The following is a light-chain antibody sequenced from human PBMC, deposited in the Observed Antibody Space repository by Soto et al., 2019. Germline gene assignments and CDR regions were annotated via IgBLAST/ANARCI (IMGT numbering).Light chain of an antibody. CDR2: GTS. V-gene: IGKV3-20*01. Sequence: EIVLTQSPGTLSLSPGERATLSCRASLTVSDNYLAWYQQKSGQAPRLVIYGTSNKATGIPDRFSASGSGTDFTLTISRLEPEDFAVYYFQQYSSAPLTFGQGTKVEVK. CDR1: LTVSDNY. J-gene: IGKJ1*01. CDR3: QQYSSAPLT.